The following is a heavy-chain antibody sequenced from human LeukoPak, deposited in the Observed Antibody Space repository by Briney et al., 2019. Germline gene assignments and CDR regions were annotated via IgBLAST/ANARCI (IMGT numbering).Heavy chain of an antibody. Sequence: SETLSLTCTVSGGSITNYYWTWIRQPPGKGLEWIGYIYYSGSTNYNPSLKSRVTISVDTSKNQFSLKLSSVTAADTAVYYCARGRYSSGIYYFDYWGQGTLVTVSS. CDR1: GGSITNYY. CDR3: ARGRYSSGIYYFDY. D-gene: IGHD6-19*01. V-gene: IGHV4-59*01. J-gene: IGHJ4*02. CDR2: IYYSGST.